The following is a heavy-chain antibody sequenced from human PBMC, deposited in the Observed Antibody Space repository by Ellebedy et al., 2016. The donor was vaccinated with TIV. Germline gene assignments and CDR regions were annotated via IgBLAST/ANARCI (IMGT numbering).Heavy chain of an antibody. D-gene: IGHD6-19*01. J-gene: IGHJ4*02. CDR1: GFTFSSYT. CDR3: TRGGSSSSGWYTLDY. Sequence: GESLKISCAATGFTFSSYTMSWVRQAPGKGLEWVSYITSSSSTIYYADSVKGRFTISRDNAKNSLYLQMDSLRGEDTAMYYCTRGGSSSSGWYTLDYWGQGTLVTVFS. CDR2: ITSSSSTI. V-gene: IGHV3-48*04.